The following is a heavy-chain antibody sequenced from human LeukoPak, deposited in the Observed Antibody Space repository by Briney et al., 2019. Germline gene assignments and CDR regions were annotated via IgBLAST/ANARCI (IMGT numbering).Heavy chain of an antibody. Sequence: SETLSLTCTVSGGSVSSGSYYWSWIRQPPGKGLEWIGYSYYSGSTNYNPSLKSRVTISVDTSKNQFSLKLSSVTAADTAVYYCAGGGFVDTAMGLDYWGQGTLVTVSS. V-gene: IGHV4-61*01. CDR2: SYYSGST. J-gene: IGHJ4*02. CDR1: GGSVSSGSYY. CDR3: AGGGFVDTAMGLDY. D-gene: IGHD5-18*01.